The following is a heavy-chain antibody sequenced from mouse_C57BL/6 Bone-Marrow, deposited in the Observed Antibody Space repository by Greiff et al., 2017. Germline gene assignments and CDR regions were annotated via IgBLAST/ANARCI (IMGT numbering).Heavy chain of an antibody. D-gene: IGHD2-3*01. V-gene: IGHV1-63*01. CDR1: GYTFTNYW. J-gene: IGHJ1*03. CDR3: ARGLLQYFDV. Sequence: VQGVESGAELVRPGTSVKMSCKASGYTFTNYWIGWAKQRPGHGLEWIGDIYPGGGYTNYNEKFKGKATLTADKSSSTAYMQVSSLTSEGSAVYFCARGLLQYFDVWGTGTTVTVSS. CDR2: IYPGGGYT.